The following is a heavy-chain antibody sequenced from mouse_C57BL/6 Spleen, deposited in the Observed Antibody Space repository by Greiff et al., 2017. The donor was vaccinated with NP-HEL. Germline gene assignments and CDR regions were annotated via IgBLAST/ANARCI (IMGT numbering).Heavy chain of an antibody. V-gene: IGHV1-69*01. Sequence: VQLQQPGAELVMPGASVKLSCKASGYTFTSYWMHWVKQRPGQGLEWIGEIDPSDSYTNYNQKFKGKSTLTVDKSSSTAYMQLSSLTSEDSAVYYCARRGSITTVVAPYWYFDVWGTGTTVTVSS. D-gene: IGHD1-1*01. CDR3: ARRGSITTVVAPYWYFDV. J-gene: IGHJ1*03. CDR2: IDPSDSYT. CDR1: GYTFTSYW.